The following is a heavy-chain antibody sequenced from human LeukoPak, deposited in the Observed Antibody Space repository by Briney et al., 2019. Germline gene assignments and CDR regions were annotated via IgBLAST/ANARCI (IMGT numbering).Heavy chain of an antibody. J-gene: IGHJ4*02. CDR3: ARAFDGSGRFDY. CDR1: GFTFSTYS. CDR2: ISSSGSYI. V-gene: IGHV3-21*04. D-gene: IGHD3-10*01. Sequence: GGSLILSCAASGFTFSTYSMNWVRQAPGKGLEWVSSISSSGSYIYYADSVKGRFTISRDNAKNSLYLQMNSLRAEDTAVYYCARAFDGSGRFDYWGQGTLVTVSS.